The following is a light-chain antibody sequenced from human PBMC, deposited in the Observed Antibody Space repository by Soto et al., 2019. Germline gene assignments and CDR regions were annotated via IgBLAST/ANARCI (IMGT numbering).Light chain of an antibody. CDR2: EVS. V-gene: IGLV2-23*02. J-gene: IGLJ1*01. Sequence: QSALTQPASVSGSPGQSITISCSGTASDVGGYNLVSWYQQHPDKAPKLLIYEVSQRPSGVSSRFSGSKYGNTATLTISGVQPEEEPDYFCCSYETSYFVFGHGTKLTV. CDR1: ASDVGGYNL. CDR3: CSYETSYFV.